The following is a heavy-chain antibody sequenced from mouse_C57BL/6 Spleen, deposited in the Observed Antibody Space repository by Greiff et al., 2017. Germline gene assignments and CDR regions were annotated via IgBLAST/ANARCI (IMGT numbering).Heavy chain of an antibody. CDR2: IYPGDGDT. D-gene: IGHD1-1*01. V-gene: IGHV1-82*01. CDR1: GYAFSSSW. Sequence: LVESGPELVKPGASVKISCKASGYAFSSSWMNWVKQRPGKGLEWIGRIYPGDGDTNYNGKFKGKATLTADKSSSTAYMQLSSLTSEDSAVYFCARSGVLRGFDYWGQGTTLTVSS. CDR3: ARSGVLRGFDY. J-gene: IGHJ2*01.